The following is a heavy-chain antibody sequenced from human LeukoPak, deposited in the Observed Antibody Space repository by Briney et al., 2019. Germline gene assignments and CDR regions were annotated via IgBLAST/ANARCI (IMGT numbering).Heavy chain of an antibody. V-gene: IGHV4-59*01. CDR3: ARGGGIVVVPAAMGSDY. Sequence: SETLSLTCTVSGGSISSYYWSWIRQPPGKGLEWIGYIYYSGSTNYNPSLKSRVTISVDTSKNQFSLKLSSVTAADTAVYYCARGGGIVVVPAAMGSDYWGQGTLVTVSS. D-gene: IGHD2-2*01. CDR1: GGSISSYY. CDR2: IYYSGST. J-gene: IGHJ4*02.